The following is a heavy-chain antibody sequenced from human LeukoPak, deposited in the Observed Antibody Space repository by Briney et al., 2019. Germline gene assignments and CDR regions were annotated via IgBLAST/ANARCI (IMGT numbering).Heavy chain of an antibody. Sequence: LGESLKISCKGSGYSFTNYWIGWVRQMPGKGLEWMGIIYPGDSDTRYSPSFQGQVTISADKSISTAYLQWSSLKASDTAMYYCARVPTEYYYDSSGYTNPYYFDYWGQGTLVTVSS. CDR2: IYPGDSDT. V-gene: IGHV5-51*01. CDR1: GYSFTNYW. D-gene: IGHD3-22*01. CDR3: ARVPTEYYYDSSGYTNPYYFDY. J-gene: IGHJ4*02.